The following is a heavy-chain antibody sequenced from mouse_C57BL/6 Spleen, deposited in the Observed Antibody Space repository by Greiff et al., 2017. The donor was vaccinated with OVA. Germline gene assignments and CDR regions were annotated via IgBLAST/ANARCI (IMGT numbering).Heavy chain of an antibody. CDR3: ARKGLTGTRAMDY. Sequence: VQLQQPGAELVKPGASVKMSCKASGYTFTSYWITWVKQRPGQSLEWIGDIYPGSGSTNYNEKFKSKATLTVDTSSSTAYMQLSSLTSEDSAVYYCARKGLTGTRAMDYWGQGTSVTVSS. V-gene: IGHV1-55*01. CDR1: GYTFTSYW. CDR2: IYPGSGST. J-gene: IGHJ4*01. D-gene: IGHD4-1*01.